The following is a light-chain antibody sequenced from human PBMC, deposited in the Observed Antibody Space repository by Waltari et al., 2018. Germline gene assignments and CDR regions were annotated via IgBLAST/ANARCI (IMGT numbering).Light chain of an antibody. CDR1: QSVDGW. CDR3: QQYSSYPPT. V-gene: IGKV1-5*03. Sequence: DIQMTQSPSTLSASVGDRVTITCRASQSVDGWLAWYQQKPGKAPKFLIYKASNLESGVPSRFSVSGSGTDFSLTITCLQPDDFGTYYCQQYSSYPPTFGQGSKLEI. CDR2: KAS. J-gene: IGKJ2*01.